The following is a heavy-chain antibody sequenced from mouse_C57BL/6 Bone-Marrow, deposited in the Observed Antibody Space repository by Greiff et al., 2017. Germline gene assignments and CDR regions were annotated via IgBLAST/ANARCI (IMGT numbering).Heavy chain of an antibody. CDR3: ARRDGLLRNRGNY. CDR2: IYPGSGST. CDR1: GYTFTSYW. Sequence: QVQLQQPGAELVKPGASVKMSCKASGYTFTSYWITWVKQRPGQGLEWIGDIYPGSGSTNYNEKFKSKATLTVDTSSSTAYRQLSSLTSEDSAVYYCARRDGLLRNRGNYWGQGTTLTVSS. V-gene: IGHV1-55*01. D-gene: IGHD1-1*01. J-gene: IGHJ2*01.